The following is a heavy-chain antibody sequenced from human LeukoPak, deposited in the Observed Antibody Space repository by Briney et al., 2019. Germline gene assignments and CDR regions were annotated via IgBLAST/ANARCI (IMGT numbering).Heavy chain of an antibody. D-gene: IGHD1-14*01. V-gene: IGHV3-30*02. CDR2: IRYDGSNK. CDR3: AKDTTPPKAGFDP. Sequence: GGSLRLSCAAPGSTFSSYGMHWVRQAPGKGLEWVAFIRYDGSNKYYADSVKGRFTISRDNSKYTLYLQMNSLRAEDTSIYFCAKDTTPPKAGFDPWGQGTLVTVSS. J-gene: IGHJ5*02. CDR1: GSTFSSYG.